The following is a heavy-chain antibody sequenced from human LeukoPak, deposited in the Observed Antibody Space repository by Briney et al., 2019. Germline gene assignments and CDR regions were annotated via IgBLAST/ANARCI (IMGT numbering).Heavy chain of an antibody. CDR2: ISGSGDST. J-gene: IGHJ6*03. CDR1: GFIFSSYA. D-gene: IGHD6-6*01. V-gene: IGHV3-23*01. Sequence: GGSLRLSCAASGFIFSSYAMSWVRQAPGKGLEWVSGISGSGDSTYYADSVKGRFTISRDNSKKTLYLQMNSLRAEDTAVYYCAKGPRYSSSNYYYYYMDVWGKGTTVTVSS. CDR3: AKGPRYSSSNYYYYYMDV.